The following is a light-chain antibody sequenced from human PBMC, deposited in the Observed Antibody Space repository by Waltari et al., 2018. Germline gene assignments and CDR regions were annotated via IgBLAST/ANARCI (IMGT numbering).Light chain of an antibody. CDR2: RDN. J-gene: IGLJ3*02. CDR3: AVWDHSLSGRV. V-gene: IGLV1-47*01. Sequence: QSVLIQPPSASGTPGQRVTISCSVSRPHIYWYQQLPGTAPKLLIYRDNQRPSGVPDRFSGSKSGTSASLAISGLRSEDEADYYCAVWDHSLSGRVFGGGTKLTVL. CDR1: RPHI.